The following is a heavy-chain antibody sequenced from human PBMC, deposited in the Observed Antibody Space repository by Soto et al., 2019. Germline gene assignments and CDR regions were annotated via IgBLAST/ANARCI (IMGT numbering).Heavy chain of an antibody. CDR3: ARDDDYEANAIDL. D-gene: IGHD4-17*01. V-gene: IGHV3-33*01. Sequence: LRLSCVASGFTFSRYGMHWVRQAPGKGLEWVAVIWNDGSKQVYDDSVKGRFTISRDNSKNTLYLEMDSLRDEDTSVYYCARDDDYEANAIDLWGQGTLVTVSS. J-gene: IGHJ5*02. CDR2: IWNDGSKQ. CDR1: GFTFSRYG.